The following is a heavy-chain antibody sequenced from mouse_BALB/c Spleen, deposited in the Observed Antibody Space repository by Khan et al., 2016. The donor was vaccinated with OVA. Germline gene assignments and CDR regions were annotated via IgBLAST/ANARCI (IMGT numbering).Heavy chain of an antibody. CDR3: TRGGHGRPFDY. J-gene: IGHJ2*01. CDR1: GYTFTDYN. D-gene: IGHD1-1*01. V-gene: IGHV1-18*01. CDR2: ITPNNGGT. Sequence: EVQLQQSGPELVKPGASVKIPCKASGYTFTDYNMDWVKQSHGKSLEWIGDITPNNGGTIYNQRFKGKATLTVDKSSSTAYMELRSLTSEDTAGYYCTRGGHGRPFDYWGQGTTLTVSS.